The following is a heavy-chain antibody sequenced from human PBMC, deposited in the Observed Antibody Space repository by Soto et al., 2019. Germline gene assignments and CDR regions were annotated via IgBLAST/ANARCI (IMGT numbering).Heavy chain of an antibody. CDR3: ATQEVGGRYVYTFDP. V-gene: IGHV4-39*01. CDR2: IYYSGST. J-gene: IGHJ5*02. D-gene: IGHD1-26*01. CDR1: GGSITSSSYY. Sequence: QLHLRESGPGLVKPSETLSLTCTVSGGSITSSSYYWGWIRQPPGKGLEWIGSIYYSGSTYYNPSLKSRVTISVDTSKTQFSLKRSSVPAADTAVYSCATQEVGGRYVYTFDPWGQGTLVTVSS.